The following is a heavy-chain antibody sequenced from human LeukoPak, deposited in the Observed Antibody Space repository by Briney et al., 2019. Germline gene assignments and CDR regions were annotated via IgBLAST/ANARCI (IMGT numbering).Heavy chain of an antibody. CDR3: AKDWGAGEGAFDI. CDR2: ISGSGGST. Sequence: GGSLRLSCAASGFTFSSYAMSWVRQAPGKGLEWVSAISGSGGSTYYADSVKGRFTMSRDNSKNTLYLQMNSLRAEDTAVYYCAKDWGAGEGAFDIWGQGTMVTVSS. CDR1: GFTFSSYA. D-gene: IGHD1-26*01. J-gene: IGHJ3*02. V-gene: IGHV3-23*01.